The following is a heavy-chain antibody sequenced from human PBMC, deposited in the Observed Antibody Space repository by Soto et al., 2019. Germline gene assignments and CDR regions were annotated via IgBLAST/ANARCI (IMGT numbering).Heavy chain of an antibody. D-gene: IGHD3-22*01. V-gene: IGHV4-4*07. J-gene: IGHJ4*02. CDR3: ARDSHYYDSSGYYGFDY. Sequence: QVQLQESGPGLVKPSETLSLTCTVSGGSISSYYWSWIRQPAGKGLEWVGRIYTSGSTNYNPSLKRRVTMSVDTSKTQFSLKLSSVTAADTAVYYCARDSHYYDSSGYYGFDYWGLGTLVTVSS. CDR2: IYTSGST. CDR1: GGSISSYY.